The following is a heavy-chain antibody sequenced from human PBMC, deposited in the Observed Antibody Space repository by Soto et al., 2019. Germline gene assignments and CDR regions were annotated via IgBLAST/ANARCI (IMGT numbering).Heavy chain of an antibody. CDR2: IYVTGAV. J-gene: IGHJ5*02. Sequence: ASETLSLTCSVSGAALNSGNYYWSWIRQVPGKGLEWIGHIYVTGAVDYNPSLRDRITISQDTSERQFSLNLRLVTAADTAVYYCARGRVVVPAAVMFNCLDPWGQGALVTVPQ. CDR3: ARGRVVVPAAVMFNCLDP. D-gene: IGHD2-2*01. V-gene: IGHV4-30-4*08. CDR1: GAALNSGNYY.